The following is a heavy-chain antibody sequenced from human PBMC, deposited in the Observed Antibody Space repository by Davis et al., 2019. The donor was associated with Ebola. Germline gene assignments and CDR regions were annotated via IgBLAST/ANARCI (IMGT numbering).Heavy chain of an antibody. J-gene: IGHJ4*02. V-gene: IGHV4-39*01. Sequence: SETLSLTCTVPGGSISSYYWGWIRQPPGKGLEWIGSIYYSGSTYYNPSLKSRVTISVDTSKNQFSLKLSSVTAADTAAYYCARLYVHFDYWGQGTLVTVSS. D-gene: IGHD3-16*01. CDR3: ARLYVHFDY. CDR2: IYYSGST. CDR1: GGSISSYY.